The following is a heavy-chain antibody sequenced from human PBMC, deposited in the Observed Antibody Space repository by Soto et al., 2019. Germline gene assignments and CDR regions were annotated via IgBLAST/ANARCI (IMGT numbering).Heavy chain of an antibody. CDR3: ARDLIDGNSPYDGMDV. CDR2: ISYDGSNK. J-gene: IGHJ6*02. V-gene: IGHV3-30-3*01. CDR1: GFTFSSYA. Sequence: QVQLVESGGGVVQPGRSLRLSCAASGFTFSSYAMHWVRQAPGKGLEWVAVISYDGSNKYYADSVKGRFTISRDNSKNTLYLQMNSLRAEDTAVYYCARDLIDGNSPYDGMDVWGQGTTVTVSS. D-gene: IGHD4-17*01.